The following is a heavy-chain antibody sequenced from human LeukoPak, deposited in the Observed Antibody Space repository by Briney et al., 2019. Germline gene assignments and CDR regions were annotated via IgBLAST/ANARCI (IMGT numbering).Heavy chain of an antibody. CDR1: GYSISSGYY. V-gene: IGHV4-38-2*02. Sequence: SETLSLTCTVSGYSISSGYYWGWIRQPPGKGLEWIGSIYHSGSTNYNPSLKSRVTISVDTSKNQFSLKLSSVAAADPAVYYCARGTFSGYYRRGPDYWGQGTLVTVSS. D-gene: IGHD3-22*01. J-gene: IGHJ4*02. CDR2: IYHSGST. CDR3: ARGTFSGYYRRGPDY.